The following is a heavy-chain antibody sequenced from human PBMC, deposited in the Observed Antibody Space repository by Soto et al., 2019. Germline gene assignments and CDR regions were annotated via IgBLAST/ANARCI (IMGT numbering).Heavy chain of an antibody. CDR1: GYSFTAYY. D-gene: IGHD6-6*01. CDR3: TRDGGYSSSSGLLSY. CDR2: MNPNSGDS. V-gene: IGHV1-2*02. Sequence: QVQLMQSGAEVRKPGASVKVSCKATGYSFTAYYTHWVRQAPGQGLEWLGWMNPNSGDSKYAQQFQGRVTMTRDTSISTAYMELMRLTFDDTAVYYCTRDGGYSSSSGLLSYWGQGTLVTVSS. J-gene: IGHJ4*02.